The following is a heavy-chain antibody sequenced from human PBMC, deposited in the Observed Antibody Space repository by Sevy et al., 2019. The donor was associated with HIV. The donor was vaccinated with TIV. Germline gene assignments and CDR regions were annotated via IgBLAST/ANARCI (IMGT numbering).Heavy chain of an antibody. CDR1: GFTFSNYD. Sequence: GGSLRLSCVASGFTFSNYDMHWVRQTTGKGLEWVSGIGAAGDPYYPGSVKGRFTISRENAKNSWYLQMNSLGVGDTAVYYCASGWGGNAFDVWGQGTMVTVSS. CDR3: ASGWGGNAFDV. V-gene: IGHV3-13*05. D-gene: IGHD2-21*01. CDR2: IGAAGDP. J-gene: IGHJ3*01.